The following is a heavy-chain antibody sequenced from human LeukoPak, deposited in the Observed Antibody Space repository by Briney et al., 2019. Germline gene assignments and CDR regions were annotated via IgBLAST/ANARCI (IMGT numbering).Heavy chain of an antibody. Sequence: GGSLRLSCAASGFTFSSYAMSWVRQAPGKGLEWVSAISGSGGSTYYADSVKGRFTISRDNSKNTLYLQMNSLRAEDTAVYYCAKDTYIGAAAVPEYFQHWGQGTLVTVSS. D-gene: IGHD6-13*01. CDR3: AKDTYIGAAAVPEYFQH. J-gene: IGHJ1*01. V-gene: IGHV3-23*01. CDR1: GFTFSSYA. CDR2: ISGSGGST.